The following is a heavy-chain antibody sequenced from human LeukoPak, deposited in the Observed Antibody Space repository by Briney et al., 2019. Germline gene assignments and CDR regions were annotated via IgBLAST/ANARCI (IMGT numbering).Heavy chain of an antibody. V-gene: IGHV3-33*01. D-gene: IGHD3-22*01. CDR3: ARGMYYYDSSGYYYEGDGYYFDY. Sequence: GGSLRLSCAASGFTFSSYGMHWVRQAPGKGLEWVAVIWYDGSNKYYADSVKGRFTISRDNSKNTLYLQMNSLRAEDTAVYYCARGMYYYDSSGYYYEGDGYYFDYWGQGTLVTVPS. J-gene: IGHJ4*02. CDR2: IWYDGSNK. CDR1: GFTFSSYG.